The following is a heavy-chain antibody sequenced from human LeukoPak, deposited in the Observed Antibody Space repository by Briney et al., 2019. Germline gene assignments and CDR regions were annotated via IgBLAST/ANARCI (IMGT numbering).Heavy chain of an antibody. V-gene: IGHV4-39*07. CDR1: GGSITNTNYY. J-gene: IGHJ4*02. D-gene: IGHD5-24*01. CDR3: AREWLYQFDY. Sequence: SETLSLTCTVSGGSITNTNYYWAWIRQPPGEGLEWIGGVYHSGITYYTPSLKSRVSISVDTSKNQFSLKVTSVSAADTAVYYCAREWLYQFDYWGQGSLVTVSS. CDR2: VYHSGIT.